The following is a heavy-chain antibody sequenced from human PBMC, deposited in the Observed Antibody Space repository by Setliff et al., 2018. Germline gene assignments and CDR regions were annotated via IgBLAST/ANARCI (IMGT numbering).Heavy chain of an antibody. CDR3: AKDIYGSGSYAVGVYFDY. D-gene: IGHD3-10*01. V-gene: IGHV3-30*02. Sequence: GGSLRLSCAASGFTFSTYYMHWVRQPPGTGLEWVAFVHYDGVNKHYRDFVQGRFTISRDNSKNTLYLQMNSLIPDDTAVYYCAKDIYGSGSYAVGVYFDYWGQGTQVTVSS. J-gene: IGHJ4*02. CDR1: GFTFSTYY. CDR2: VHYDGVNK.